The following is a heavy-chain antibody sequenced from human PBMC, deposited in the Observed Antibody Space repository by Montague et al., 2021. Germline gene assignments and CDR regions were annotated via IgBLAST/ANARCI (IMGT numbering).Heavy chain of an antibody. CDR2: IYYNGTT. CDR3: ARSLYCRGGSCYSGFDP. CDR1: GGSNSSASYY. J-gene: IGHJ5*02. V-gene: IGHV4-39*01. Sequence: SETLSLTCTVSGGSNSSASYYWGWIRQPPGKGLEFIGVIYYNGTTYHNPSLKSRVTVSMDTSKNQFSLKLSSVTAADTAVYYCARSLYCRGGSCYSGFDPWGQGTLVTASS. D-gene: IGHD2-15*01.